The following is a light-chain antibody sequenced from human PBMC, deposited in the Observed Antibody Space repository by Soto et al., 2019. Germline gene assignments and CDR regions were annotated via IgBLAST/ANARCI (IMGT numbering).Light chain of an antibody. Sequence: QSVLTQPASVSGSPGQSITISCTGSSSDIGGYNYVSWYQHYPGKAPQLMIYGVTNRPSGVSNRFSGSKSGNTASLTISGLRAEDEADYYCSSYTSSDTLAVFGPGTQLTVL. J-gene: IGLJ7*01. V-gene: IGLV2-14*03. CDR1: SSDIGGYNY. CDR2: GVT. CDR3: SSYTSSDTLAV.